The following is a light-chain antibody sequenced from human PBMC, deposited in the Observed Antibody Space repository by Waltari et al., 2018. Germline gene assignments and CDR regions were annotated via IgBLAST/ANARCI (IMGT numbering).Light chain of an antibody. Sequence: QSALTQPASVSGSPGQSITLPCTGTSSDVGAYNYVPWYQQHPGKAPKLMISDVSARPSGVSNRFSGSKSGNTASLTISGLQAEDEADYFCMSYTSSSSWIFGGGTKLTVL. CDR1: SSDVGAYNY. J-gene: IGLJ2*01. V-gene: IGLV2-14*03. CDR2: DVS. CDR3: MSYTSSSSWI.